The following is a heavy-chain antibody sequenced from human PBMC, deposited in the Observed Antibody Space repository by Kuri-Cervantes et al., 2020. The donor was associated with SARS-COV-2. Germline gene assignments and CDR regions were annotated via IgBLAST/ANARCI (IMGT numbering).Heavy chain of an antibody. CDR1: GFTFSSYG. CDR3: AEASSGWYIVGWFDP. V-gene: IGHV3-30*18. CDR2: ISYDGSNK. J-gene: IGHJ5*02. D-gene: IGHD6-19*01. Sequence: GESLKISCAASGFTFSSYGMHWVRQAPGKGLEWVAVISYDGSNKYYADSVKGRFTISRDNSKNTLYLQMNSLRAEDTAVYYCAEASSGWYIVGWFDPWGQGTLVTASS.